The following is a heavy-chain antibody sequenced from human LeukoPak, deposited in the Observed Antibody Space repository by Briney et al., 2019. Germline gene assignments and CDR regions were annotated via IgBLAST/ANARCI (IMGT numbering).Heavy chain of an antibody. CDR2: IKQDGSEK. Sequence: GGSLRLSCAASGFTFSNYWMSWARQAPGKGLEWVANIKQDGSEKYYVGSVKGRFTISRDNAKNSLYLQMNSLRAEDTAVYYCARDWMYSNYFRGQGTLVTVSS. CDR3: ARDWMYSNYF. J-gene: IGHJ4*02. D-gene: IGHD4-11*01. V-gene: IGHV3-7*03. CDR1: GFTFSNYW.